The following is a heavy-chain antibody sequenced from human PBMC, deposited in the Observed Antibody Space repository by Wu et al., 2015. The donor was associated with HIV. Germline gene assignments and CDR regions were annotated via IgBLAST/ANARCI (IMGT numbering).Heavy chain of an antibody. CDR2: ISGYSGET. V-gene: IGHV1-18*01. CDR3: GRDSYYDSRGSPLDY. CDR1: GYSFISYG. Sequence: QVQLVQSGAEVKKPGASVKVSCKASGYSFISYGISWVRQAPGQGLEWMGWISGYSGETNYAQKVQGRVTMTTDPLTGTAYMELRSLRSGDTAVYYCGRDSYYDSRGSPLDYWGQGTLVTVSS. J-gene: IGHJ4*02. D-gene: IGHD3-22*01.